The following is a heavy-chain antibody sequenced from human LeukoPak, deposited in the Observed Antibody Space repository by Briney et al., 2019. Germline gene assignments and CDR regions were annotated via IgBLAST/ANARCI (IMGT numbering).Heavy chain of an antibody. D-gene: IGHD6-19*01. CDR2: IGTAGDT. J-gene: IGHJ4*02. CDR1: GFTFSSYD. CDR3: ARGSAVAGTPDY. Sequence: GGSLRLSCAASGFTFSSYDMHWVRQAAGKGLEWDSAIGTAGDTYYPGSVKGRFTVSRENAKNSLYLQMNSLRAGDTAVYYCARGSAVAGTPDYWGQGTLVTVSS. V-gene: IGHV3-13*04.